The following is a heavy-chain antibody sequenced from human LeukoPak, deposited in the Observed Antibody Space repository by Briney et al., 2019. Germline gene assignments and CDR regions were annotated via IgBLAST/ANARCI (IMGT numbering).Heavy chain of an antibody. J-gene: IGHJ3*02. Sequence: SETLSLTCAVYGGSFSGYYWSWIRQPPGKGLEWIGEINHSGSTNYNPSLKSRVTISVDTSKNQFSLKLSSVTAADTAVYYCARGTVYSGYDRLGPPHAFDIWGQGTTVTVSS. V-gene: IGHV4-34*01. CDR1: GGSFSGYY. D-gene: IGHD5-12*01. CDR2: INHSGST. CDR3: ARGTVYSGYDRLGPPHAFDI.